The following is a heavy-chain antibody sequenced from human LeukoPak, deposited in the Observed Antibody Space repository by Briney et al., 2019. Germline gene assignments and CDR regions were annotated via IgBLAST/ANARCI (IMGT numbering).Heavy chain of an antibody. V-gene: IGHV3-21*04. CDR3: AKDSERYGVLEY. CDR1: GFTFSSYS. J-gene: IGHJ4*02. D-gene: IGHD4-17*01. Sequence: GGSLRLSCAASGFTFSSYSMNWVRHAPGKGLEWVSSISSSSSYIYYADSVKGRFTISRDNAKNSLYLQMNSLRAEDTAVYYCAKDSERYGVLEYWGQGTLVSVSA. CDR2: ISSSSSYI.